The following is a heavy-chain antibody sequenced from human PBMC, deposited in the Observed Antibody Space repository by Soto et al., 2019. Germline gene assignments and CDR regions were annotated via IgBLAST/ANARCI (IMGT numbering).Heavy chain of an antibody. V-gene: IGHV4-59*08. CDR1: GGSISSYY. J-gene: IGHJ4*02. Sequence: SETLSLTCTVSGGSISSYYWSWIRQPPGKGLEWIGYIYYSGSTNYNPSLKSRVTISVDTSKNQFSLKLSSVTAADTAVYYCARQRGVVGATTWSYYFDYWGQGTLVTVSS. D-gene: IGHD1-26*01. CDR2: IYYSGST. CDR3: ARQRGVVGATTWSYYFDY.